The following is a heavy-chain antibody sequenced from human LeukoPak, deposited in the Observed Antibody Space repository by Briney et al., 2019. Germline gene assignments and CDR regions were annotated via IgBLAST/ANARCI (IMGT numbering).Heavy chain of an antibody. CDR2: IYYSGST. V-gene: IGHV4-39*07. J-gene: IGHJ4*02. D-gene: IGHD2-15*01. CDR3: ATGRDIVVVVAASGGYFDY. Sequence: SETLSLTCTVSGGSISSSSYYWGWIREPPGKGGEWIESIYYSGSTYYNPSLKSRVTISVDTSKNQFSLKLSSVTAADTAVYYCATGRDIVVVVAASGGYFDYWGQGTLVTVSS. CDR1: GGSISSSSYY.